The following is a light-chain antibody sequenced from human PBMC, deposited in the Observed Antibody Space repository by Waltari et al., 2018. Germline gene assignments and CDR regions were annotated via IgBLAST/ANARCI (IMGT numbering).Light chain of an antibody. CDR2: GAS. V-gene: IGKV3-20*01. J-gene: IGKJ1*01. Sequence: EIVLTQSPGTLSLSPGERATLSCWTSQSVGRTLAWYQQKPGQPPRILIYGASIRATGIPDRFSGSGSGTDFSLTISRLEPEDFAVYYYQHYVRLPVTFGQGTKVEIK. CDR1: QSVGRT. CDR3: QHYVRLPVT.